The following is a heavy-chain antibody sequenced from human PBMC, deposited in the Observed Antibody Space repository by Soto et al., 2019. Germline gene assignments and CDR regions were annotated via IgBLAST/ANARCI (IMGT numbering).Heavy chain of an antibody. V-gene: IGHV3-30*18. CDR3: AKVSSEI. Sequence: QVQLVESGGGVVQTGRSLRLSCAASGCTFSSYGMHWVRQAPGKGLEWVAVISYDGSNKYYADSVKGRFTISRDNSKNSLYLQMNRLRAEDTAVYYCAKVSSEIWGQGTMVTVSS. D-gene: IGHD3-16*02. CDR1: GCTFSSYG. CDR2: ISYDGSNK. J-gene: IGHJ3*02.